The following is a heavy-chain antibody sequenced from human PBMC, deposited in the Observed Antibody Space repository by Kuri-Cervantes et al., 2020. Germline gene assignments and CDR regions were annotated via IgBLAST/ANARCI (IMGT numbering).Heavy chain of an antibody. J-gene: IGHJ4*02. Sequence: ASVKVSCKASGYPFTGYYIHWVRQAPGQGLEWMGWINPHSGGANYAQKSKSRVTITRDTSISTVYMDLRRLRSDDTAIYYCARSGSYSLIDHWGQGTLVTVSS. D-gene: IGHD1-26*01. V-gene: IGHV1-2*02. CDR1: GYPFTGYY. CDR3: ARSGSYSLIDH. CDR2: INPHSGGA.